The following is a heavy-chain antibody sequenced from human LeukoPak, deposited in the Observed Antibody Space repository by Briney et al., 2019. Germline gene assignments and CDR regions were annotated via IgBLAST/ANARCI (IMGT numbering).Heavy chain of an antibody. CDR2: ISAYNGNT. Sequence: ASVKVSCKTSGYTFTDYYIHWVRQAPGQGLEWMGWISAYNGNTNYAQKLQGRVTMTTDTSTSTAYMELRSLRSDDTAVYYCARDSNMVRGANWFDPWGQGTLVTVSS. CDR3: ARDSNMVRGANWFDP. J-gene: IGHJ5*02. V-gene: IGHV1-18*04. CDR1: GYTFTDYY. D-gene: IGHD3-10*01.